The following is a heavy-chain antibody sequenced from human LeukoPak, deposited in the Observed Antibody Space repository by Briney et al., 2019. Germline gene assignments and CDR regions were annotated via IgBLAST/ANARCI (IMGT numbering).Heavy chain of an antibody. D-gene: IGHD3-10*01. J-gene: IGHJ2*01. CDR1: GGSISSYY. CDR3: ARDRYYYGSGSYSTDWYFDL. Sequence: SETLSLTCTVSGGSISSYYWSWTRQPPGKGLEWIGYIYYSGSTNYNPSLKSRVTISVDTSKNQFSLKLSSVTAADTAVYYCARDRYYYGSGSYSTDWYFDLWGRGTLVTASS. V-gene: IGHV4-59*01. CDR2: IYYSGST.